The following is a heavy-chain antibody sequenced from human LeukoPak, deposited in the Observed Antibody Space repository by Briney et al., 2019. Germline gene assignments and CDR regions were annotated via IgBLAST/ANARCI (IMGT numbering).Heavy chain of an antibody. CDR3: ARRNHYFYYMDV. Sequence: KSSETLSLTCTVSGDSFSSYFWSWIRQPAGKGLEWIGRMYTSGITNSNPSLKSRVTMSVDTSKNQFSLTLSSVTAADTAVYYCARRNHYFYYMDVWGKGTTVTVSS. V-gene: IGHV4-4*07. CDR2: MYTSGIT. J-gene: IGHJ6*03. CDR1: GDSFSSYF.